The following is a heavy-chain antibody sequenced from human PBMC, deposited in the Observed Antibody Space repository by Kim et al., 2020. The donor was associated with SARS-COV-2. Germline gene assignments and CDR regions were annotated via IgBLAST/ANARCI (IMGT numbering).Heavy chain of an antibody. J-gene: IGHJ4*02. V-gene: IGHV3-30*18. D-gene: IGHD5-12*01. CDR3: AKDRVATILYYFDY. CDR2: ISYDGSNK. CDR1: GFTFSSYG. Sequence: GGSLRLSCAASGFTFSSYGMHWVRQAPGKGLEWVAVISYDGSNKYYADSVKGRFTISRDNSKNTLYLRMNSLRAEDTAVYYCAKDRVATILYYFDYWGQG.